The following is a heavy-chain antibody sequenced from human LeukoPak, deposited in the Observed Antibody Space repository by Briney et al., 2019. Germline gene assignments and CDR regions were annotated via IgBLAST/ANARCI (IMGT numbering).Heavy chain of an antibody. J-gene: IGHJ6*03. Sequence: GGSLRLSCAASGFTFSSYAMSWVRQAPGKGLDWVSVIYIDGTTHYADSVKGRCTISRDTSTNTVYLQLNSLRAEDTATYYCAGYGGSYPYYLDVWGKGTTVTLSS. CDR2: IYIDGTT. V-gene: IGHV3-23*03. CDR1: GFTFSSYA. D-gene: IGHD1-26*01. CDR3: AGYGGSYPYYLDV.